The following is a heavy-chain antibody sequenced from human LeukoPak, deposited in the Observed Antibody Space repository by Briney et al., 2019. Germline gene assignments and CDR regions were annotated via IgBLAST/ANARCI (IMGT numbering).Heavy chain of an antibody. J-gene: IGHJ3*02. CDR3: ARANYYGSGRAAFDI. V-gene: IGHV3-74*01. CDR2: INSDGSST. CDR1: GFTFSSYW. Sequence: GGSLRLSCAASGFTFSSYWMHRVRQAPGKGLVWVSRINSDGSSTSYADSVKGRFTISRNNAKNTLYLQMNSLRAEDTAVYYCARANYYGSGRAAFDIWGQGTMVTVSS. D-gene: IGHD3-10*01.